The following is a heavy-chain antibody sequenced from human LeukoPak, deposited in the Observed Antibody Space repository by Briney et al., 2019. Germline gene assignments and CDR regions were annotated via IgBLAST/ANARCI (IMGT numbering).Heavy chain of an antibody. V-gene: IGHV4-34*01. J-gene: IGHJ3*01. CDR2: INHSGST. CDR3: ARHTRVIPTAMSAFDL. Sequence: PXKGRGXIXEINHSGSTNYNTSLKSGVTISVDTSKNQFSLKLSSATAADTAVFYCARHTRVIPTAMSAFDLWGQGTLVTVSS. D-gene: IGHD2-21*02.